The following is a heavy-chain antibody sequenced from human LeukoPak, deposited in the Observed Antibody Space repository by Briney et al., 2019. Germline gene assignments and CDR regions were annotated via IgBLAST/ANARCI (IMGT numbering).Heavy chain of an antibody. CDR2: IYPGDSDT. J-gene: IGHJ5*02. CDR1: GYSFTSYW. Sequence: GESLKISCKGSGYSFTSYWIGRVRQMPGKGLEWMGIIYPGDSDTRYSPSFQGQVTISADKSISTAYLQWSSLKASDTAMYYCARHSRQWLASFDPWGQGTLVTASS. CDR3: ARHSRQWLASFDP. D-gene: IGHD6-19*01. V-gene: IGHV5-51*01.